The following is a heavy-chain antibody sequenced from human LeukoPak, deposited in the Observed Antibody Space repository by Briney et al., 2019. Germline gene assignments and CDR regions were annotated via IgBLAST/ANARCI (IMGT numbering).Heavy chain of an antibody. V-gene: IGHV3-48*03. CDR3: ASSDSSGYYHDAFDI. CDR1: GFTLSSYE. D-gene: IGHD3-22*01. J-gene: IGHJ3*02. Sequence: PGGSLRLSCAASGFTLSSYEMNWVRQAPGKGLEWVSYISRSGTTIYYADSVKGRFTISRDNAKNSLYLQMNSLRAEDTAVYYCASSDSSGYYHDAFDIWGQGTMVTVSS. CDR2: ISRSGTTI.